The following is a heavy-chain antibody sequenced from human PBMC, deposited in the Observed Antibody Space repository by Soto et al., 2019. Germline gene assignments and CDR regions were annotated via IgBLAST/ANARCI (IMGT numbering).Heavy chain of an antibody. Sequence: LRKTLSLTCAVSGGSISSSNWWSWVRQPPGKGLEWIGEIYHSGSTNYNPSLKSRVTISVDKSKNQFSLKLSSVTAADTAVYYCARGYSSSWYNGMDVWGQGTTVTVSS. CDR1: GGSISSSNW. J-gene: IGHJ6*02. CDR3: ARGYSSSWYNGMDV. V-gene: IGHV4-4*03. CDR2: IYHSGST. D-gene: IGHD6-13*01.